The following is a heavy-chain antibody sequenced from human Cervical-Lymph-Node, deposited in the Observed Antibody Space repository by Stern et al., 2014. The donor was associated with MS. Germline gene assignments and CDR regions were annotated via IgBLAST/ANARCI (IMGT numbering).Heavy chain of an antibody. CDR1: GGSISTFY. CDR3: ARRDYYDSSGYYDDAFDI. J-gene: IGHJ3*02. D-gene: IGHD3-22*01. Sequence: VQLVESGPGLVKPSETLSLTCTVSGGSISTFYCNWIRQSPGKGLEWIGHIHYSGSTNYNPSLKSRVTIAVDTSKNQFSLNLRSVTAADTAVYFCARRDYYDSSGYYDDAFDIWGQGTMVTVSS. CDR2: IHYSGST. V-gene: IGHV4-59*01.